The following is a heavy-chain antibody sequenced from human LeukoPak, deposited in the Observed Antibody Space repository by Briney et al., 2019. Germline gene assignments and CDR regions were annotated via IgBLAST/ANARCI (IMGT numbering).Heavy chain of an antibody. CDR1: GGSISSYY. CDR3: ARSPEYYYDSSGYSDAFDI. D-gene: IGHD3-22*01. Sequence: SETLSLTCTVSGGSISSYYWSWIRQPPGKGLEWIGYIYYSGSTNYNPSLKSRVTISVDTSKNQFSLRLSSVTAAGTAVYYCARSPEYYYDSSGYSDAFDIWGQGTMATVSS. J-gene: IGHJ3*02. V-gene: IGHV4-59*01. CDR2: IYYSGST.